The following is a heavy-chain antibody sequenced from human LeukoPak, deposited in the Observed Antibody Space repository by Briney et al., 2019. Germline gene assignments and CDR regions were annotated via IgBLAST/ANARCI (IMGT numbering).Heavy chain of an antibody. V-gene: IGHV4-30-2*01. CDR3: ARGYCSSTSCYIDY. J-gene: IGHJ4*02. CDR2: IYHSGST. CDR1: GYSISSGGYY. Sequence: KPSETLSLTCTVSGYSISSGGYYWSWIRQPPGKGLEWIGYIYHSGSTYYNPSLKSRVTISVDRSKNQFSLKLSSVTAADTAVYYCARGYCSSTSCYIDYWGQGTLVTVSS. D-gene: IGHD2-2*01.